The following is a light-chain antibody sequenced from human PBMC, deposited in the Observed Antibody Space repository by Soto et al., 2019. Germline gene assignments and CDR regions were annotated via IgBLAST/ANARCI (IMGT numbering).Light chain of an antibody. J-gene: IGKJ4*01. CDR1: QTISNY. CDR2: EAS. V-gene: IGKV1-39*01. Sequence: DIQMTQSPSSLSASVGDRVTITCRASQTISNYLNWYQQKPGKAPKLLIFEASNLQSGVPSRFSGSGSGTDFTLTISSLQPEDFATYFCQQSSSAATFGGGTKVEIK. CDR3: QQSSSAAT.